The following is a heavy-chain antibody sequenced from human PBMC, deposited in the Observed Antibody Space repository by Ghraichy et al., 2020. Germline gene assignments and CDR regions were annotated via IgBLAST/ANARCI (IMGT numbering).Heavy chain of an antibody. CDR2: IYYSGST. CDR1: GGSISSSSYY. Sequence: GGSISSSSYYWGWIRQPPGKGLEWIGSIYYSGSTYYNPSLKSRVTISVDTSKNQFSLKLSSVTAADTAVYYCARHLGAVAGPSRWGQGTLVTVSS. V-gene: IGHV4-39*01. J-gene: IGHJ4*02. D-gene: IGHD6-19*01. CDR3: ARHLGAVAGPSR.